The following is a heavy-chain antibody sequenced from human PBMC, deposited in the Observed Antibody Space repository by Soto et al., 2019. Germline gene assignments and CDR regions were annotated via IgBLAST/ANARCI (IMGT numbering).Heavy chain of an antibody. J-gene: IGHJ4*02. V-gene: IGHV4-59*01. CDR3: ARGVGSSPPRY. CDR1: GGSISVYY. D-gene: IGHD1-26*01. Sequence: SETLSLTCTISGGSISVYYWSWVRQPPGHELEWIGYIYASGSPYYNPSLRSRVTISVDTSKNQISLKLTSPTAADTAVYYCARGVGSSPPRYWGRGTLVTVS. CDR2: IYASGSP.